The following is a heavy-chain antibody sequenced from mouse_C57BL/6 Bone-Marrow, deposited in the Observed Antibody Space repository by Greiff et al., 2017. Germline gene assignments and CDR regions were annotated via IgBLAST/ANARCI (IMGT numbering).Heavy chain of an antibody. D-gene: IGHD2-4*01. Sequence: EVQGVESGGGLVKPGGSLKLSCAASGFTFSSYAMSWVRQTPEKRLEWVATISDGGSYTYYSDNVKGRFTISRDNAKNNLYLQMSHLKSEDTAMYYCARGVITTSFAYWGQGTLVTVSA. CDR3: ARGVITTSFAY. V-gene: IGHV5-4*01. CDR1: GFTFSSYA. CDR2: ISDGGSYT. J-gene: IGHJ3*01.